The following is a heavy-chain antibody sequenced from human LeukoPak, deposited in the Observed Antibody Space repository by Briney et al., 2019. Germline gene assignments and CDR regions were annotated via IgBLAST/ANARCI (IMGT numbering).Heavy chain of an antibody. V-gene: IGHV4-59*12. CDR3: TRDPSLRMVATNLAFDY. Sequence: PSETLSLTCTVSGGSISSYYWSWIRQPPGKGLEWIGYIYYSGSTYYNPSLKSRVTISVDTSKNQFSLKLSSVTAADTAVYYCTRDPSLRMVATNLAFDYWGQGTLVTVSS. CDR2: IYYSGST. CDR1: GGSISSYY. J-gene: IGHJ4*02. D-gene: IGHD5-12*01.